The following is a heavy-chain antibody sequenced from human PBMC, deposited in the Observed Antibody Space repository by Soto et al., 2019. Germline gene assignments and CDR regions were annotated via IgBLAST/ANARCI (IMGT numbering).Heavy chain of an antibody. CDR3: AGELSSSWYLYYSDY. J-gene: IGHJ4*02. Sequence: ASVKVSCKASGYTFTSYAMHWVRQAPGQRLEWMGWINAGNGNTKYSQKFQGRVTITRDTSASTAYMELSSLRSEDTAVYYCAGELSSSWYLYYSDYWGQGTLVTVSS. D-gene: IGHD6-13*01. CDR2: INAGNGNT. CDR1: GYTFTSYA. V-gene: IGHV1-3*01.